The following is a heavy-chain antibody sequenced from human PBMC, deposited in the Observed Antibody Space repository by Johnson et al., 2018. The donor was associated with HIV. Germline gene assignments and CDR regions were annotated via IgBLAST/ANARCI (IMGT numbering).Heavy chain of an antibody. CDR2: ISWNSGSI. D-gene: IGHD3-22*01. CDR1: GFTFDDYA. Sequence: VQLVESGGGLVQPGRSLRLSCAASGFTFDDYAMHWVRQAPGKGLEWVSGISWNSGSIGYADSVKGRFTISRDNSKNTLYLQMNSLRAEDTAVYYCAREEGGYYDSSGYYYVGAFDIWGQGTMVTVSS. J-gene: IGHJ3*02. V-gene: IGHV3-9*01. CDR3: AREEGGYYDSSGYYYVGAFDI.